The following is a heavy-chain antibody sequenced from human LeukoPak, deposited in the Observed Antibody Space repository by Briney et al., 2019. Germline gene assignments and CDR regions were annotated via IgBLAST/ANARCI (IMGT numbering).Heavy chain of an antibody. D-gene: IGHD2-2*01. CDR2: IYHSGST. J-gene: IGHJ5*01. Sequence: SETLSLTCTVSGYSISSGYYWGWIRQPPGKGLEWIGNIYHSGSTYYNPSLKSRVTISVDTSKNQFSLKLSSVTAADTAIYYCARIGHDLYQTFDSWGHGTLITVSS. V-gene: IGHV4-38-2*02. CDR1: GYSISSGYY. CDR3: ARIGHDLYQTFDS.